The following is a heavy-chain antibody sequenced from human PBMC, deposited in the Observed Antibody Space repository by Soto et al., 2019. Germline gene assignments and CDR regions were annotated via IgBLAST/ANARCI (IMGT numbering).Heavy chain of an antibody. CDR1: GDSISSGGSS. CDR3: ARERGYGDRFFDY. Sequence: QLQLQESGSGLVKPSQTLSLTCAVSGDSISSGGSSWSWIRQPPEKGLEWIGYINHSGGTYYNPSLKSRVTISVDRSKNQSSLKLSSVTAADSAVYYCARERGYGDRFFDYWGQGTLVTVSS. CDR2: INHSGGT. D-gene: IGHD4-17*01. V-gene: IGHV4-30-2*01. J-gene: IGHJ4*02.